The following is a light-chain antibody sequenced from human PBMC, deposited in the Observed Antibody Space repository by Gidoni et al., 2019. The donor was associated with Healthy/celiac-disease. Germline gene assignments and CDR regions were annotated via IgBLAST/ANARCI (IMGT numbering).Light chain of an antibody. J-gene: IGKJ4*01. V-gene: IGKV4-1*01. CDR3: QQYYSTPLT. CDR2: WAS. Sequence: DIVMTQPPASLAVSLGERATINCKSSQSVLYSPNNKNYLAWYQQKPGQPPKLLIYWASTRESGVPDRCSGSGSGTDFTLTISSLQAEDVAVYYCQQYYSTPLTFGGGTKVEIK. CDR1: QSVLYSPNNKNY.